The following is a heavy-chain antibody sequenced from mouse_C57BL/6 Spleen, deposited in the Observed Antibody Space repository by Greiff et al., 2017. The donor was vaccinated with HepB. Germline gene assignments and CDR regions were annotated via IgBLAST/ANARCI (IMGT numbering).Heavy chain of an antibody. CDR1: GYTFTSYW. J-gene: IGHJ2*01. V-gene: IGHV1-69*01. CDR2: IDPADSYT. D-gene: IGHD2-3*01. Sequence: VQLQQPGAELVMPGASVKLSCKASGYTFTSYWMHWVKQRPGQGLEWIGEIDPADSYTNYNQKFKGKSTLTVDKSSSTAYMQLSSLTSEDSAVYYCACDGYSFDYWGQGTTLTVSS. CDR3: ACDGYSFDY.